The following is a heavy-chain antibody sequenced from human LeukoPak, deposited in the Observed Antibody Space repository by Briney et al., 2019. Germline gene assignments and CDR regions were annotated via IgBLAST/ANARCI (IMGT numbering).Heavy chain of an antibody. J-gene: IGHJ4*02. D-gene: IGHD6-6*01. CDR2: IYYSGRN. Sequence: PSETLSLTCTVSGGSISSGSYYWGWIRQPPGKGLECIGSIYYSGRNYYNPSLKSRVTISVDTSKNQFSLKLSSVTAADTAVYYCARVQYSSSVDSWGQGTLVTVSS. CDR3: ARVQYSSSVDS. V-gene: IGHV4-39*07. CDR1: GGSISSGSYY.